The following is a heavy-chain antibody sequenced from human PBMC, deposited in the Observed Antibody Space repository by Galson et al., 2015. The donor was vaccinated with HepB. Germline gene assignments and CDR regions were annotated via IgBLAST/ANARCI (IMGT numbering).Heavy chain of an antibody. CDR2: IKSKTDGGTT. CDR1: GFTFSNAW. CDR3: TTDWSYQDAFDI. D-gene: IGHD1-26*01. V-gene: IGHV3-15*01. Sequence: SLRLSCAASGFTFSNAWMSWVRQAPGKGLEWVGRIKSKTDGGTTDYAAPVKGRFTISRDDSKNTLYLQMNSLKTEDTAVYYCTTDWSYQDAFDIWGQGTMVTVSS. J-gene: IGHJ3*02.